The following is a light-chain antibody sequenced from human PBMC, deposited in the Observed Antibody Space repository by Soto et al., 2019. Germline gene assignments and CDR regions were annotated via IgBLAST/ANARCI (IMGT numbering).Light chain of an antibody. Sequence: EIVLTQSPGTLSLSPGERATLSCRASQSLDSSSLAWHQQKPGQAPRLLISDPSSRAPGIPDRFSASGSGKYFTLTTSRVEPEDIAVYYCQQYGGSPFTFGPGTRLDL. CDR2: DPS. J-gene: IGKJ3*01. CDR3: QQYGGSPFT. CDR1: QSLDSSS. V-gene: IGKV3-20*01.